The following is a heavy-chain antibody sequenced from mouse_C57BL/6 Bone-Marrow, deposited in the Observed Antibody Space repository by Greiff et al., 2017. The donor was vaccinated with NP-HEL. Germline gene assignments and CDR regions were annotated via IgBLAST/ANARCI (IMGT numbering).Heavy chain of an antibody. V-gene: IGHV1-64*01. CDR2: IHPNSGST. Sequence: QVQLQQPGAELVKPGASVKLSCKASGYTFTSYWMHWVKQRPGQGLEWIGMIHPNSGSTNYNEKFKSKATLTADKSSSTAYMQLSSLTSEDSAVYYCARERGYYYDYGDRGTTLTVTA. CDR3: ARERGYYYDY. CDR1: GYTFTSYW. D-gene: IGHD3-1*01. J-gene: IGHJ2*01.